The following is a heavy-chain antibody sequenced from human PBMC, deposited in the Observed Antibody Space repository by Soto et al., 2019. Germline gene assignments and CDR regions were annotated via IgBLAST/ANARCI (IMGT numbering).Heavy chain of an antibody. CDR3: AKGDYVSP. J-gene: IGHJ5*02. D-gene: IGHD3-16*01. V-gene: IGHV3-23*01. Sequence: EVQLLESGGGLVQPGGSLRLSFAASGFTFSTSAMSWVRQAPGKGLEWVSAISGSAAFTYYADSVKGRFTISRDNSKNPLSLQMNSLRDEDTAVYYCAKGDYVSPWGQGTLVTVSS. CDR1: GFTFSTSA. CDR2: ISGSAAFT.